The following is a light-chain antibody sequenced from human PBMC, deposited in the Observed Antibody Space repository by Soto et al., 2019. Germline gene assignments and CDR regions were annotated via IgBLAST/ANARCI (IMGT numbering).Light chain of an antibody. CDR2: DAS. CDR1: QSVSSY. V-gene: IGKV3-11*01. Sequence: EIVLTQSPATLSLSPGEIATLSFRASQSVSSYLAWYQQKPGQAPRLLIYDASSRATGIPARFSGSGSGTDFTLTISSLEPEDVAVYYCQQYYTAPTWTLGQGTKVDIK. J-gene: IGKJ1*01. CDR3: QQYYTAPTWT.